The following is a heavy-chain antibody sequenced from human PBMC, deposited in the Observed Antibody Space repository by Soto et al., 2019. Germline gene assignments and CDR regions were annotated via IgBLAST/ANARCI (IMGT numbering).Heavy chain of an antibody. V-gene: IGHV3-23*01. CDR1: GFSFSTSG. CDR3: TKDSGWLHYY. J-gene: IGHJ4*02. D-gene: IGHD5-12*01. Sequence: GGSLRLSCAASGFSFSTSGMSWVRQAPGRGLEWVSGITDSGGSTYYVDSVKGRFTISRDNSKNTLSLEMNSLRAEDTAVYYCTKDSGWLHYYWGQGTLVTVSS. CDR2: ITDSGGST.